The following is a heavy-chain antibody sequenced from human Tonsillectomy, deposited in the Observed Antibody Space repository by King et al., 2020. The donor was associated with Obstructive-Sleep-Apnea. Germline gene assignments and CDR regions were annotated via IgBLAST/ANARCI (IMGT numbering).Heavy chain of an antibody. CDR2: IYWDGDK. Sequence: TLKESGPTLVKPTQTLTLTCTFSGFSLSTSGVGVGWIRQPPGKALEWLALIYWDGDKHYSPSLKSRLTITKDTPKNQVVLTMTSMDPVDTATYYCIHRHFQRPAASWGQGTLVSVSS. J-gene: IGHJ4*02. CDR3: IHRHFQRPAAS. D-gene: IGHD6-25*01. CDR1: GFSLSTSGVG. V-gene: IGHV2-5*02.